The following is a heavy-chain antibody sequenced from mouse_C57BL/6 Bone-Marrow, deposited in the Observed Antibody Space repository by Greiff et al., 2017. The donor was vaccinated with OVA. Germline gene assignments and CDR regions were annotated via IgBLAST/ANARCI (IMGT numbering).Heavy chain of an antibody. CDR1: GYTFTSYW. V-gene: IGHV1-64*01. CDR2: IHPNSGST. CDR3: ARPDYYGSRDFDY. Sequence: QVQLQQPGAELVKPGASVKLSCKASGYTFTSYWMHWVKQRPGQGLEWIGMIHPNSGSTNYNEKFKSKATLTVDKSSSTAYMQLSSLTSEDSAVYYCARPDYYGSRDFDYWGQGTTLTVSS. J-gene: IGHJ2*01. D-gene: IGHD1-1*01.